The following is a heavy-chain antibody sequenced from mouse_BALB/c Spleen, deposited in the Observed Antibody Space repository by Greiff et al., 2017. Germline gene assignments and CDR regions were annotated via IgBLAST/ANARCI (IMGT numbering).Heavy chain of an antibody. CDR2: IDTSDSYT. J-gene: IGHJ2*01. CDR3: ARRGYDAFDY. Sequence: QVQLLQSGAELVMPGASVKMSCKASGYTFTDYWMYWVKQRPGQGLEWIGAIDTSDSYTSYNQKFKGKATLTVDGSSSTAYMQLSSLTSEDSAVYYCARRGYDAFDYWGQGTTLTVSA. CDR1: GYTFTDYW. V-gene: IGHV1-69*01. D-gene: IGHD2-14*01.